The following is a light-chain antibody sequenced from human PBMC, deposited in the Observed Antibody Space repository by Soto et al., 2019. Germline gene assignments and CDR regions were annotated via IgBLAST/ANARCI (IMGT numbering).Light chain of an antibody. J-gene: IGLJ1*01. CDR3: CSFAGSGIYV. CDR1: SSDVGSHNL. Sequence: QSVLTQPASVSGSPGQSITISCTGASSDVGSHNLVSWYQYYPGEVPKLIIFEASKRPSGVSNRFSGSKSGSTASLTISGLQAEDEADYYCCSFAGSGIYVFGTGTKVTVL. V-gene: IGLV2-23*01. CDR2: EAS.